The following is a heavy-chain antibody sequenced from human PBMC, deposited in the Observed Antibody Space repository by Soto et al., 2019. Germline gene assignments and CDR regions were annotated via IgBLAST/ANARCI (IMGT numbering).Heavy chain of an antibody. V-gene: IGHV2-70*04. D-gene: IGHD4-17*01. Sequence: SGPTLVNPTHTLTLTCTFSGFSLSTSGMRVSWIRQPPGKALDWLARIDWDDDKFYSTSLKTRLTISKDTSKNQVVLTMTNMDPVEGSAYCCEPTRMTIDTRCYGRPDAFESLGRGTMVAV. CDR1: GFSLSTSGMR. CDR2: IDWDDDK. J-gene: IGHJ3*02. CDR3: EPTRMTIDTRCYGRPDAFES.